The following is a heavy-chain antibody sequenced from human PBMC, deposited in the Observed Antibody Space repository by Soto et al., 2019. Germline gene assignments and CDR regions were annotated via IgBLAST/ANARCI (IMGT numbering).Heavy chain of an antibody. CDR2: IYYSGGT. D-gene: IGHD3-10*01. J-gene: IGHJ5*02. V-gene: IGHV4-31*03. Sequence: SETLSLTCTVSGGSISSGGYYWSWIRQHPGKGLEWIGYIYYSGGTYYNPSLKSRVTISVDTSKNQFSLKLSSVTAADTAVYYCAICAEDGSGSYYNVWFDPWGQGTLVTVSS. CDR3: AICAEDGSGSYYNVWFDP. CDR1: GGSISSGGYY.